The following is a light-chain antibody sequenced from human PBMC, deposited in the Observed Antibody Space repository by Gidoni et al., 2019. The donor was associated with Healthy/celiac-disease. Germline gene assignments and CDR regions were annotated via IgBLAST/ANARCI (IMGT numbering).Light chain of an antibody. Sequence: QSVLTQPPSASGAPRPRVTISCTGSSSNIGAGYDVHWYQQLPGTAPKLLIYGNSNRPSGVPDRFSGSKSGTSASLAISGLQAEDEADYYCQSYDSSLSGWVFGGGTKLTVL. CDR1: SSNIGAGYD. CDR3: QSYDSSLSGWV. J-gene: IGLJ2*01. CDR2: GNS. V-gene: IGLV1-40*01.